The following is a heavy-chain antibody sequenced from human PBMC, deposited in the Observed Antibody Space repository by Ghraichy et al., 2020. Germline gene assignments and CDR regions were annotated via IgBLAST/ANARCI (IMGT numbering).Heavy chain of an antibody. Sequence: GGSLRLSCAASGFTFSSYAMSWVRQAPGKGLEWVSAISGSGGSTYYADSVKGRFTISRDNSKNTLYLQMNSLRAEDTAVYYCANHPWGGYCSGGSCGILDYWGQGTLVTVSS. CDR1: GFTFSSYA. V-gene: IGHV3-23*01. D-gene: IGHD2-15*01. CDR2: ISGSGGST. J-gene: IGHJ4*02. CDR3: ANHPWGGYCSGGSCGILDY.